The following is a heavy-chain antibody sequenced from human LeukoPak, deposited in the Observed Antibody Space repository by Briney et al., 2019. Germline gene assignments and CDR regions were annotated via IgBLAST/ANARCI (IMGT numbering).Heavy chain of an antibody. J-gene: IGHJ4*02. CDR2: ISSSSSTI. CDR1: GFTFSSYS. V-gene: IGHV3-48*01. CDR3: AKFPSTVPTNYFDY. Sequence: GGSLRLSCAASGFTFSSYSMNWVRQAPGKGLEWVSYISSSSSTIYYADSVKGRFTISRDNSKNTLYLQMNSLRAEDTAIYYCAKFPSTVPTNYFDYWGQGTLVTVSS. D-gene: IGHD2-2*01.